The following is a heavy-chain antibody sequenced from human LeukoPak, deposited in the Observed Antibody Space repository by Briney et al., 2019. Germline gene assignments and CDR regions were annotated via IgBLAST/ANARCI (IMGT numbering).Heavy chain of an antibody. Sequence: SETLTLTCTVSGGSLSSYYWSWVRQPPGQGLEWIGYIYTSGSTNYNPSLKSRVTISVDTSKNQFSLKLSSVTAADTAVYYCARTMVYCSSTSCPPAYFDYWGQGTLVTVSS. J-gene: IGHJ4*02. CDR3: ARTMVYCSSTSCPPAYFDY. CDR1: GGSLSSYY. D-gene: IGHD2-2*01. CDR2: IYTSGST. V-gene: IGHV4-4*09.